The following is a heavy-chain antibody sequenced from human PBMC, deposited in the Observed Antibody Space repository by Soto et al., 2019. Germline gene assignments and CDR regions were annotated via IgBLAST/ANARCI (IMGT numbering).Heavy chain of an antibody. D-gene: IGHD3-22*01. CDR1: GFTFSNAW. CDR3: ARVHSSSGKIFDS. Sequence: PGGSLRLSCAASGFTFSNAWMSWVRQAPGKGLEWVGRIKSKSAGGTTEYDAPVKDRFTISRDDSKNTLYLQMNSLKIEDTAVYYCARVHSSSGKIFDSWGQGTLVTVSS. J-gene: IGHJ4*02. CDR2: IKSKSAGGTT. V-gene: IGHV3-15*01.